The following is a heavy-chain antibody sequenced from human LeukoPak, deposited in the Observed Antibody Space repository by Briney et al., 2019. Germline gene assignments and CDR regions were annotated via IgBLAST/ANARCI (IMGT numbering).Heavy chain of an antibody. V-gene: IGHV4-34*01. CDR2: INHSGST. D-gene: IGHD3-16*01. Sequence: SGTLSLTCPGYGGSFIGYHWRWLRQPPGRGLDWIGEINHSGSTNHNPSLKSRVTISVDTSKNQFSLKLSSVTAADTAVYYCARRSYDYVWGTDYWGQGTLVTVSS. CDR3: ARRSYDYVWGTDY. CDR1: GGSFIGYH. J-gene: IGHJ4*02.